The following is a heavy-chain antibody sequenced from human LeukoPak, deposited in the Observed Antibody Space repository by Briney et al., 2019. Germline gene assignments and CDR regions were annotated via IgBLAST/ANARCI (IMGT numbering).Heavy chain of an antibody. V-gene: IGHV3-30-3*01. CDR1: GFTFSSYA. Sequence: SGGSLRLSCAASGFTFSSYAMHWVRQAPGKGLEWVAVISYDGSNKYYADSVKGRFTISRDNSKNTLYLQMNSLRAEDTAVYYCARGVAVAGRNWFDPWGQGTLVTVSS. CDR3: ARGVAVAGRNWFDP. J-gene: IGHJ5*02. CDR2: ISYDGSNK. D-gene: IGHD6-19*01.